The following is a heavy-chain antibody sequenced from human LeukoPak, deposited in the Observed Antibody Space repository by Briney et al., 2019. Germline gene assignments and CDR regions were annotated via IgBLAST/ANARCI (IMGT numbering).Heavy chain of an antibody. V-gene: IGHV3-7*01. CDR3: ARDLAYSRLDY. J-gene: IGHJ4*02. Sequence: GGSLRLSCAVSGLTFSSSWMDWVRQAPGKGLEWVASINPDGDKKYSADSVKGRFTIPRDNAENSLYLQMNSLRVEDTAFYYCARDLAYSRLDYWGQGMLVTVSS. CDR1: GLTFSSSW. D-gene: IGHD4-11*01. CDR2: INPDGDKK.